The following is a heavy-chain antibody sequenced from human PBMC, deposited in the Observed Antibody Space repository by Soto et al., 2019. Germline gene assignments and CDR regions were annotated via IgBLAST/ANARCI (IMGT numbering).Heavy chain of an antibody. V-gene: IGHV3-23*01. D-gene: IGHD6-13*01. Sequence: EVPLLQSEGGLVQPGGSLRLSCAASGFTFDSYAMSWVRQAPGKGPELVSALGGSGATTHYADSVKGRFTISRDNSKNTVYLQMNSLRVEDTAVYYCAKDAKGASAPYVFDDWGQGTLVSVSS. J-gene: IGHJ4*02. CDR3: AKDAKGASAPYVFDD. CDR2: LGGSGATT. CDR1: GFTFDSYA.